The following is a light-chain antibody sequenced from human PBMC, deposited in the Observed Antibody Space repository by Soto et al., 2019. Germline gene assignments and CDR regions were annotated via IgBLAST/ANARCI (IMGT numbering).Light chain of an antibody. CDR3: QQRSNWPLT. CDR2: DAS. J-gene: IGKJ4*01. CDR1: QYVSSY. Sequence: EIVLTQSPATLSLSPGERATLSCRASQYVSSYLAWYQQKPGQAPRLLIYDASNRATGIPARFSGSGSGTDFTLTISSLEPEDFAVYYCQQRSNWPLTFGGGTKVEIK. V-gene: IGKV3-11*01.